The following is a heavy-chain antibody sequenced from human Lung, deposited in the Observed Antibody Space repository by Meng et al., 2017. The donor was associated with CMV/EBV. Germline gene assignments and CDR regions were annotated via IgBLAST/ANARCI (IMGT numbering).Heavy chain of an antibody. V-gene: IGHV3-66*02. CDR3: ARDQGRGYSYGQAYYYGMDV. CDR2: IYSGGST. CDR1: GFTVSSNY. J-gene: IGHJ6*02. D-gene: IGHD5-18*01. Sequence: ESXKISCAASGFTVSSNYMSWVRQAPGKGLEWVSVIYSGGSTYYADSVKGRFTISRDNSKNTLYLQMNSLRAEDTAVYYCARDQGRGYSYGQAYYYGMDVXGQGXTVTVSS.